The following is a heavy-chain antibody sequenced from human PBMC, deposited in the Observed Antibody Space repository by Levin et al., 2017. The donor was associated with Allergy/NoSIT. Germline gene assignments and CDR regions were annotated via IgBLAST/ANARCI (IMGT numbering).Heavy chain of an antibody. V-gene: IGHV3-49*04. CDR3: ARGGPPNYDYNWGSYRDGYFDY. CDR1: GFTFGDYA. Sequence: GESLKISCTGSGFTFGDYAMSWVRQAPGKGLEWVGFIRNKAHGGTTEYAASVKGRLTISRDDSKSIAYLQMNSLKTEDTAMYFCARGGPPNYDYNWGSYRDGYFDYWGQGTLVTVSS. J-gene: IGHJ4*02. D-gene: IGHD3-16*02. CDR2: IRNKAHGGTT.